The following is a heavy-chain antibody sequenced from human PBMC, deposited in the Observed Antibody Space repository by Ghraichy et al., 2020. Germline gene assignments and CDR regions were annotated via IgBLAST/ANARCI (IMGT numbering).Heavy chain of an antibody. J-gene: IGHJ6*02. CDR1: GGSFSGYY. CDR2: INPSGST. CDR3: ARSPYYDILGGGMDV. V-gene: IGHV4-34*01. D-gene: IGHD3-9*01. Sequence: SETLSLTCAVYGGSFSGYYWSWIRQPPGKGLEWIGEINPSGSTNYNPSLKSRVTISVDTSKNQFSLKLSSVTAADTAVYYCARSPYYDILGGGMDVWGQGTTVTVSS.